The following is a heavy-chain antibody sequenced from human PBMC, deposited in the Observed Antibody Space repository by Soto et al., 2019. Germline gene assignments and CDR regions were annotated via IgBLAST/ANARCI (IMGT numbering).Heavy chain of an antibody. J-gene: IGHJ6*02. CDR3: ARHLYDRSGYYYYYYYGMDV. CDR1: GYSFTSYW. Sequence: GESLKISCKGSGYSFTSYWISWVRQMSGKGLEWMGRIDPSDSYTNYSPSFQGHVTISADKSISTAYLQWSSLKASDTAMYFCARHLYDRSGYYYYYYYGMDVWGQGTTVTVSS. D-gene: IGHD3-22*01. V-gene: IGHV5-10-1*01. CDR2: IDPSDSYT.